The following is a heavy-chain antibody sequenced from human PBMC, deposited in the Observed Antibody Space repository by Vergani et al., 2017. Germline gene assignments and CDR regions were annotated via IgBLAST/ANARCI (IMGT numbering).Heavy chain of an antibody. CDR3: ARDLRFLYNRFDP. V-gene: IGHV3-33*01. CDR1: GFTFNQYS. D-gene: IGHD1-14*01. Sequence: QVQLVESGGGVVQPGRSLRLSCAASGFTFNQYSMHWVRQAPGKGLEWVAVTWYDGNNKQYADSVKGRFTISRDNSKSTMYLQMNSLRDEDTGVYYCARDLRFLYNRFDPWGQGTMVTVSS. J-gene: IGHJ5*02. CDR2: TWYDGNNK.